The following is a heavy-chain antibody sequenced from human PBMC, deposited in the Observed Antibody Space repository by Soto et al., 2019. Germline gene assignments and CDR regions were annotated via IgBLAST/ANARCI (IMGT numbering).Heavy chain of an antibody. Sequence: SETLSLTCTVSGGSISSYYWGWIRQPPGKGLEWIGYIYYSGSTNYNPSLKSRVTISVDTSKNQFSLKLSSVTAADTAVYYCARFLGYCSSTSCYSSNWFDPWGQGTLVTVSS. CDR2: IYYSGST. CDR3: ARFLGYCSSTSCYSSNWFDP. D-gene: IGHD2-2*01. V-gene: IGHV4-59*01. CDR1: GGSISSYY. J-gene: IGHJ5*02.